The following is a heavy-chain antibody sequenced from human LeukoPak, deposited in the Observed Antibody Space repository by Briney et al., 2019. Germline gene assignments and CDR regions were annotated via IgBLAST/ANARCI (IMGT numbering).Heavy chain of an antibody. CDR2: IRYDGSNK. CDR3: AKDIGSITTLPCAFDI. V-gene: IGHV3-30*02. Sequence: GGSLRLSCAASGFTFGSYGMHWVRQAPGKGLEWVAFIRYDGSNKYYADSVKGRFTISRDNSKNTLYLQMNSLRAEDTAVYYCAKDIGSITTLPCAFDIWGQGTMVTVSS. J-gene: IGHJ3*02. D-gene: IGHD3-10*01. CDR1: GFTFGSYG.